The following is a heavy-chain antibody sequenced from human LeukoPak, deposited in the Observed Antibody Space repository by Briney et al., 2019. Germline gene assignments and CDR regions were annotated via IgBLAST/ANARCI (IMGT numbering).Heavy chain of an antibody. J-gene: IGHJ4*02. CDR3: ARDKAKQQLVYNY. V-gene: IGHV3-21*01. D-gene: IGHD6-13*01. Sequence: GGSLRLSCAASGFTFSSYSMNWVRQAPGKGLEWVSSISSSSSYIYYADSVKGRFTISRDNAKNSPYLQMNSLRAEDTAVYYCARDKAKQQLVYNYWGQGTLVTVSS. CDR2: ISSSSSYI. CDR1: GFTFSSYS.